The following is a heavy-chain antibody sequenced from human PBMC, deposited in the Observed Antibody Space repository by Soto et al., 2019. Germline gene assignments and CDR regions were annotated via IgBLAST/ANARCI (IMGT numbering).Heavy chain of an antibody. CDR3: ARAGAGARYYYYMDV. J-gene: IGHJ6*03. V-gene: IGHV3-23*01. Sequence: GGSLRLSCAASGFTFSSYAMSWVRQAPGKGLEWVSAISGSGGSTYYADSVKGRFTISRDNSKNTLYLQMNSLRAEDTAVYYCARAGAGARYYYYMDVWGKGTTVTVSS. CDR1: GFTFSSYA. CDR2: ISGSGGST. D-gene: IGHD3-10*01.